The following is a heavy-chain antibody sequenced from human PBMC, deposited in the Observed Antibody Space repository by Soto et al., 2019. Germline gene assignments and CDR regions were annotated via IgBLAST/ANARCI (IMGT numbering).Heavy chain of an antibody. CDR3: ARGGDDFWSRYLIYYFDY. Sequence: ASVKVSCKASGYTFTGYYMHWVRQAPGQGLEWMGWINPNSGGSNYAEKFQGWVTMTRDTSISKAYMELSRLRSDDTAVYYCARGGDDFWSRYLIYYFDYWGQGPLVTVSS. D-gene: IGHD3-3*01. J-gene: IGHJ4*02. V-gene: IGHV1-2*04. CDR1: GYTFTGYY. CDR2: INPNSGGS.